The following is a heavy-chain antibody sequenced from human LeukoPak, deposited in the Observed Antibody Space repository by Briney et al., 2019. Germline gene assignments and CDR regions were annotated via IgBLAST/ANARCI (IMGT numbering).Heavy chain of an antibody. CDR2: IKSKIDGGTI. D-gene: IGHD6-25*01. Sequence: NPGGSLRLSCVASGFTFSDAWMSWVRQAPGKGLEWVGRIKSKIDGGTIDYGAPVKGRFTISRDDSRNTLYLQMNSLKTEDTAVYYCTTRRQDGCWGQGTLVTVSS. V-gene: IGHV3-15*01. CDR3: TTRRQDGC. J-gene: IGHJ4*02. CDR1: GFTFSDAW.